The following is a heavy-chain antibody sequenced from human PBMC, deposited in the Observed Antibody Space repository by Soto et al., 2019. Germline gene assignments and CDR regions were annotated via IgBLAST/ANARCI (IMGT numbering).Heavy chain of an antibody. Sequence: EVQLVESGGGLVQPGGSLRLSCAASGFTFSSYEMNWVRQAPGKGLEWVSYISSSGSTIYYAGSLKGRFTISRDNAKNSLYLQMNSLRAEDTAVYYCARERDGSSGHVLDLWGQGTMVTVSS. CDR1: GFTFSSYE. D-gene: IGHD6-6*01. J-gene: IGHJ3*01. CDR3: ARERDGSSGHVLDL. CDR2: ISSSGSTI. V-gene: IGHV3-48*03.